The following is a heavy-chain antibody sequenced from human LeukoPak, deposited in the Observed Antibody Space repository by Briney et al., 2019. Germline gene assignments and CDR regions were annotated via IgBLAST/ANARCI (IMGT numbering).Heavy chain of an antibody. CDR3: ARERGYYGMDV. CDR2: IYYSGST. V-gene: IGHV4-30-4*01. J-gene: IGHJ6*02. CDR1: GGSISSGDYC. Sequence: SQTLSLTCTVSGGSISSGDYCWSWIRQPPGKGLEWIGYIYYSGSTYYNPSLKSRVTISVDTSKNQFSLKLSSVTAADTAVYYGARERGYYGMDVWGQGTTVTVSS.